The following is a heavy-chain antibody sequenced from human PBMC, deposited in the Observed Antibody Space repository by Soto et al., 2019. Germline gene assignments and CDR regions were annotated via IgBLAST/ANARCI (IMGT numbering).Heavy chain of an antibody. J-gene: IGHJ5*02. CDR2: ISYSGTT. V-gene: IGHV4-30-4*01. CDR3: ARGRGYSYGLDP. D-gene: IGHD5-18*01. Sequence: QVQLQESGPGLVKPSQTLSLTCTVSGDSISSNNNYWSWIRQPPGEGLEWIGFISYSGTTSYRPSLKGRVALSLDTTKNQFSLRLSSVTAADTAVYYCARGRGYSYGLDPWGQGTLVTVSS. CDR1: GDSISSNNNY.